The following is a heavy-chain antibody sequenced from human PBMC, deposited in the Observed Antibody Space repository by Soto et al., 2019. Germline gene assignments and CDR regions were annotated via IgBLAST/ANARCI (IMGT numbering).Heavy chain of an antibody. J-gene: IGHJ6*02. D-gene: IGHD3-3*01. V-gene: IGHV1-8*01. CDR3: ARERKFDFWRKGLDV. CDR2: MDPNSGVT. Sequence: ASVKVSCKASGYTFTSHDIKWVRQATGQGLEWMGWMDPNSGVTGYAQKFQGRVTMTRNTSTNTAHMELSSLRSDDTAVYYCARERKFDFWRKGLDVWGQGTTVTVYS. CDR1: GYTFTSHD.